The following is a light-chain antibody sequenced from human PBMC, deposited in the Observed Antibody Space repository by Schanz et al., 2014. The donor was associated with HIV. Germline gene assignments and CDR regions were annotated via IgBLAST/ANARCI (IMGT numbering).Light chain of an antibody. CDR3: ASYGGSNNLL. V-gene: IGLV2-23*02. CDR1: SSDVGSYNL. CDR2: DVS. J-gene: IGLJ2*01. Sequence: QSALTQPASVSGTPGQSITISCTGTSSDVGSYNLVSWYQQHPGKAPKLMIYDVSNRPSGVSNRFSGAKSGNTAFLLVSGLQDEDEADYYCASYGGSNNLLFGGGTKLTVL.